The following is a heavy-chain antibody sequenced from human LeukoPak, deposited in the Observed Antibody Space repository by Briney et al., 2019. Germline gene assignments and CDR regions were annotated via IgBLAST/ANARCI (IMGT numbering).Heavy chain of an antibody. CDR2: IYDSGRA. Sequence: SETLSLTCTVSGGSINSNFYTWIRQPPGKGLEWIGNIYDSGRAKYNPSLKSRVTISGDTSKNQVSLKLTSVTAADTAVYFCTRHRDYYDTGGPGTLVTVSS. J-gene: IGHJ4*02. CDR1: GGSINSNF. CDR3: TRHRDYYDT. D-gene: IGHD3-22*01. V-gene: IGHV4-59*08.